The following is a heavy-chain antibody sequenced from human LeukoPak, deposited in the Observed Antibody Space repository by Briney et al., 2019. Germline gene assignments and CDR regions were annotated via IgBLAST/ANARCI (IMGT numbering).Heavy chain of an antibody. CDR3: AGDPMYYYDSSGYYKTTDY. CDR1: GYTFTSYG. J-gene: IGHJ4*02. Sequence: GASVKVSCKASGYTFTSYGISWVRQAPGQGLEWMGWISAYNGNTNYAQTLQGRGTMTTDTSTRTAYMELRSLRSDDTAVYYCAGDPMYYYDSSGYYKTTDYWGQGTLVTVSS. D-gene: IGHD3-22*01. V-gene: IGHV1-18*01. CDR2: ISAYNGNT.